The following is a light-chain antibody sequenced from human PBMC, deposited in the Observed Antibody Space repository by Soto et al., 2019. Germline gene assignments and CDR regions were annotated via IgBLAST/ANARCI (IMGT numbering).Light chain of an antibody. J-gene: IGKJ1*01. CDR1: QSISNW. CDR3: QQYDTNPKT. V-gene: IGKV1-5*01. Sequence: DIQKTQSPSTLSSFVGDIVTITCGASQSISNWLAWYQQKPGTAPKILIYDASTLESGVPSRFSGSGSGTEFSLTISRLQPEDFATYYCQQYDTNPKTFGQGTKVDI. CDR2: DAS.